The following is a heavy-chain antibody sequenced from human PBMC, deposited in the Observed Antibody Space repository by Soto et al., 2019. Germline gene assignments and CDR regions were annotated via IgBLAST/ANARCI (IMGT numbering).Heavy chain of an antibody. CDR3: ARSGIYYYVSTDRGPYFDY. CDR1: GFTFSRYA. D-gene: IGHD3-10*02. J-gene: IGHJ4*02. CDR2: FDGSYGHT. Sequence: GGSLRLSCAASGFTFSRYAVRWVRQAPGKGVEWVSVFDGSYGHTYYADSVKGRFTISRDNSKNTLYLQMNSLRAEDKTVYYCARSGIYYYVSTDRGPYFDYWGQGPLVTVSS. V-gene: IGHV3-23*01.